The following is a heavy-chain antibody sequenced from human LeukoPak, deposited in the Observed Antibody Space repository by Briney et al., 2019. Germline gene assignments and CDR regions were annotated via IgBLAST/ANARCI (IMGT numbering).Heavy chain of an antibody. J-gene: IGHJ4*02. CDR3: ARDLYYYDSSGYFTDVGY. V-gene: IGHV1-18*01. D-gene: IGHD3-22*01. CDR1: GYTFTSYG. Sequence: ASVKVSCKASGYTFTSYGISWVRQAPGQGLEWMGWISAYNGNTNYAQKLQGRVTMTTDTSTSTAYMELRSLRSDDTAVYYCARDLYYYDSSGYFTDVGYWGQGTLVTVSS. CDR2: ISAYNGNT.